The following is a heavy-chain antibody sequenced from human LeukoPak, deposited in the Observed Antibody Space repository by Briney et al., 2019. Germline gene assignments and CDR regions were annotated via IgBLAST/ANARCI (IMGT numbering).Heavy chain of an antibody. D-gene: IGHD4-11*01. CDR1: GFTFDDYG. Sequence: PGGSLRLSCAASGFTFDDYGMSWVRQAPGKGLEWVANIKQDGSEKHYVDSVKGRFTISRHNAKNSLYLQMSSLRAEDTAVYYCTRVEETATTAAIIRKYSYYYYYMDVWGKGNTVTVSS. J-gene: IGHJ6*03. CDR2: IKQDGSEK. V-gene: IGHV3-7*01. CDR3: TRVEETATTAAIIRKYSYYYYYMDV.